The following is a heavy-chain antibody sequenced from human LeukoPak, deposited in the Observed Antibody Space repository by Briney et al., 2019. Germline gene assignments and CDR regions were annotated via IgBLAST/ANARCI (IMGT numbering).Heavy chain of an antibody. Sequence: ASVKVSCKASGYTFTSYDINWVRQATGQGLEWMGWMNPNSGNTGYAQKFQGRVTMTRNTSISTAYMELSSLGSEYTAVYYCARGRSSWYGIAYWGQGTLVTVSS. V-gene: IGHV1-8*01. CDR2: MNPNSGNT. D-gene: IGHD6-13*01. CDR3: ARGRSSWYGIAY. J-gene: IGHJ4*02. CDR1: GYTFTSYD.